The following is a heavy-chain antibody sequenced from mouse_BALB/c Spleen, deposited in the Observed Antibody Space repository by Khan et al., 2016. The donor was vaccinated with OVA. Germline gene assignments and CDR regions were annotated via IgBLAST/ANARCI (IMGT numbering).Heavy chain of an antibody. D-gene: IGHD2-12*01. V-gene: IGHV1S136*01. CDR1: GYTFTSYV. CDR3: ARNYRFDEYFDY. Sequence: VQLQQSGPELVKPGASVKMSCTASGYTFTSYVIHWVKQKPGQGLDWIGYIYPYNDVTKFNEKFKGRATLTSDKSSSTAYMQLSSLTSEDSAVDDCARNYRFDEYFDYWGQGTTLTVSS. CDR2: IYPYNDVT. J-gene: IGHJ2*01.